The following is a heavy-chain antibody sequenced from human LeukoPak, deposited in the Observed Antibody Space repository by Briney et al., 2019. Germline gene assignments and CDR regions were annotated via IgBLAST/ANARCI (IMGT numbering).Heavy chain of an antibody. Sequence: GGSLRLSCAASGFTFSSYGMRWVRQAPGKGLEWVAVIWYDGSNKYYADSVKGRFTISRDNSKNTLYLQMNSLRAEDTAVYYCARGSTMVRGVINYFDYWGQGTLVTVSS. CDR1: GFTFSSYG. CDR2: IWYDGSNK. CDR3: ARGSTMVRGVINYFDY. V-gene: IGHV3-33*01. D-gene: IGHD3-10*01. J-gene: IGHJ4*02.